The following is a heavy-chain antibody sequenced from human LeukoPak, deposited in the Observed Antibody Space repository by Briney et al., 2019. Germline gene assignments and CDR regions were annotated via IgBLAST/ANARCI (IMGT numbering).Heavy chain of an antibody. CDR3: ARSLYYYYYMDV. Sequence: PGGSLRLSCAVSGITLSNYGMSWVRQAPGKGLEWVANIKQDGSEKYYVDSVKGRFTISRDNAKNSLYLQMNSLRAEDTAVYYCARSLYYYYYMDVWGKGTTVTVSS. CDR2: IKQDGSEK. CDR1: GITLSNYG. J-gene: IGHJ6*03. V-gene: IGHV3-7*01.